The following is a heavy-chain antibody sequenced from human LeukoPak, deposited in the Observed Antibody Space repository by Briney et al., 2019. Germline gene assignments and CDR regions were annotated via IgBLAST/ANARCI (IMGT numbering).Heavy chain of an antibody. D-gene: IGHD3-3*01. Sequence: GASVKVSCKASGYTFTAYYIHWVRQAPGQGLEWMGWIDPTTVATNYAQKFQDRVIMTRDTSISTAYMELRRLTSDDTAVHYCARVTSEWKNFDLGGEGPLVTVPS. CDR1: GYTFTAYY. CDR3: ARVTSEWKNFDL. J-gene: IGHJ4*02. CDR2: IDPTTVAT. V-gene: IGHV1-2*02.